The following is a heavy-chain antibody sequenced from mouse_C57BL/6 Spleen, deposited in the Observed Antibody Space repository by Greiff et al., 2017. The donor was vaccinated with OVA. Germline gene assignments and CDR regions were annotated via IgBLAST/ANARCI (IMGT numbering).Heavy chain of an antibody. V-gene: IGHV1-7*01. J-gene: IGHJ2*01. D-gene: IGHD1-1*01. CDR2: INPSSGYT. CDR3: TRNYSSSLDY. Sequence: QVQLQQSGAELAKPGASVKLSCKASGYTFTRYWMHWVKQRPGQGLEWIGYINPSSGYTKYNQKFKDKATLTADKSSSTAYMQLSSLTYEASAVYYCTRNYSSSLDYWGQGTTLTVSS. CDR1: GYTFTRYW.